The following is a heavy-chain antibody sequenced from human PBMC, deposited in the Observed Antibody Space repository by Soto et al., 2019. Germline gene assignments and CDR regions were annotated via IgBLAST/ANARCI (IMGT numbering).Heavy chain of an antibody. CDR3: AHRRLVRDDFWSTLFDY. D-gene: IGHD3-3*01. V-gene: IGHV2-5*02. CDR1: GFSLSTSGVG. Sequence: SGPTLVNPTQTLTLTCTFSGFSLSTSGVGVGLIRQPPGKALEWLALIYWDDDKRYSPSLKSRLIITKDTSKNQVVLTMTNMDPVDTATYYCAHRRLVRDDFWSTLFDYSGQGTLVTVSS. CDR2: IYWDDDK. J-gene: IGHJ4*02.